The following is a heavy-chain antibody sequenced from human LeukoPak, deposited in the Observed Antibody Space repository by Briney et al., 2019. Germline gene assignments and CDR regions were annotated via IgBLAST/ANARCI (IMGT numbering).Heavy chain of an antibody. J-gene: IGHJ4*02. D-gene: IGHD3-3*01. CDR2: IYYSGST. V-gene: IGHV4-59*01. Sequence: SETLSLTCAVYGGSFSGYYWSWIRQPPGKGLEWIGYIYYSGSTNYNPSLKSRVTISVDTSKNQFSLKLSSVTAADTAVYYCARTYYDFWSGYSSPRYFDYWGQGTLVTVSS. CDR3: ARTYYDFWSGYSSPRYFDY. CDR1: GGSFSGYY.